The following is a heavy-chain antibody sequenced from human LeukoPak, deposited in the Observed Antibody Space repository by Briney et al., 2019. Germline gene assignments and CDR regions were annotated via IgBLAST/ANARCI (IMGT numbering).Heavy chain of an antibody. CDR3: ASDKTAQLDNYYYYMDV. CDR1: GFTFSNYW. J-gene: IGHJ6*03. D-gene: IGHD6-13*01. Sequence: GGSLRLSCAASGFTFSNYWMSWVRQAPGKGLEWVSYISSSGSTIYYADSVKGRFTISRDNGKNSPYLQMNSLRAEDTAVYYCASDKTAQLDNYYYYMDVWGKGTTVTISS. CDR2: ISSSGSTI. V-gene: IGHV3-48*04.